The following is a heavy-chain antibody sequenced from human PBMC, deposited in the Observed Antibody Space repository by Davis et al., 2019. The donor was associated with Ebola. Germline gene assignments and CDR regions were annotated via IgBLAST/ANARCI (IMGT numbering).Heavy chain of an antibody. Sequence: SETLSLTCTVSGGSISSYYWSWIRQPPGKGLEWIGYIYYSGSTNYNPSLKSRVTISVDTSKNQFSLKLSSVTLSSVTTADTAVYYCARGHDYGAQIYFDYWGQGTPVTVSS. CDR2: IYYSGST. D-gene: IGHD4-17*01. J-gene: IGHJ4*02. V-gene: IGHV4-59*01. CDR1: GGSISSYY. CDR3: ARGHDYGAQIYFDY.